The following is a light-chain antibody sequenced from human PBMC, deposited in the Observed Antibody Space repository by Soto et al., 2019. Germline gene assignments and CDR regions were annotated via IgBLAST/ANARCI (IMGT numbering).Light chain of an antibody. CDR1: QSVSTNY. Sequence: EIVLTQSPGTLSLSPGERATLSCRASQSVSTNYLAWYQQKPGQAPRLLIYGASSRATGIPDRFGGSGSGTDFPVTISRLEPEDFSVYYCQHYATSPGAFGQGTKVEI. V-gene: IGKV3-20*01. J-gene: IGKJ1*01. CDR2: GAS. CDR3: QHYATSPGA.